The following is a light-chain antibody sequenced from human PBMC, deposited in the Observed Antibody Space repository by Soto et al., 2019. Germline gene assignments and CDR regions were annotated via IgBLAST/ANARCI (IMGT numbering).Light chain of an antibody. Sequence: EIVLTQSPGTLSLSPVEIATLSCRSSQSVSNNYLAWYQQKPGQAPRLLIHGASNRATGIPARFSGSGSGTDFTLTISNLEPEDFAVYYCQQHSHWPPWTCGQGTKGDIK. CDR3: QQHSHWPPWT. V-gene: IGKV3-11*01. CDR2: GAS. CDR1: QSVSNNY. J-gene: IGKJ1*01.